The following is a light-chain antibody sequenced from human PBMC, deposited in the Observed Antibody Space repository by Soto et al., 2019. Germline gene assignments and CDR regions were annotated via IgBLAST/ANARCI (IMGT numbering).Light chain of an antibody. CDR2: EVT. CDR1: SSDVGDYNY. Sequence: QSVLPQPASVSGSPGQWITISCTGTSSDVGDYNYVSWYQQHPGKAPKLMISEVTKRPSGVSNRFSGSKSGNTASLTISGLQAEDEADYYCCSYAGSSTYVFGTGTKVTVL. CDR3: CSYAGSSTYV. V-gene: IGLV2-23*02. J-gene: IGLJ1*01.